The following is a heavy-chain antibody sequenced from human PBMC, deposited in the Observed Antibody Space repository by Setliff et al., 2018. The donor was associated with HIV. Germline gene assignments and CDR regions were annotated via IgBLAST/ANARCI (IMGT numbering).Heavy chain of an antibody. CDR3: ARDLDITNGLVFDY. Sequence: SETLSLTCTVSGASISSGSYYWSWIRQPAGKGLEWIGRIYTSGSTNYNPSLKSRVTISLDTSKNQFSLNLNSVTAADTAVYFCARDLDITNGLVFDYWGQGTLVTVSS. V-gene: IGHV4-61*02. D-gene: IGHD3-3*01. J-gene: IGHJ4*02. CDR2: IYTSGST. CDR1: GASISSGSYY.